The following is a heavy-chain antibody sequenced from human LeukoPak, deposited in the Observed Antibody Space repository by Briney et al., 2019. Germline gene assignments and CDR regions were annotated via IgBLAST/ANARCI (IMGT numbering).Heavy chain of an antibody. CDR3: GRAIGHTSAWFES. J-gene: IGHJ5*01. CDR1: GYRFTSYW. CDR2: IYPDDSDT. D-gene: IGHD6-19*01. V-gene: IGHV5-51*01. Sequence: GDSLKISCKGFGYRFTSYWIGWVRQMPGKGLEWMGIIYPDDSDTGYSPSFQGQVTMSADKSISTAYLRWSSLKASDTAMYYCGRAIGHTSAWFESWGQGTLVTVSS.